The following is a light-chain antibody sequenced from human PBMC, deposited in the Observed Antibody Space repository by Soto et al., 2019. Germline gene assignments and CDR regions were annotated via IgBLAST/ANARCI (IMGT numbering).Light chain of an antibody. CDR2: DAS. Sequence: EIVLTQSPATLSLSPGERATLSCRASQTVSSYLLWYQQKPCQAPRLLIYDASNRASGTPARFSGSGSETDFTLTISSLEPEDFAVYYCQHRMNWPLTFGQGTRLEIK. V-gene: IGKV3-11*01. CDR3: QHRMNWPLT. J-gene: IGKJ5*01. CDR1: QTVSSY.